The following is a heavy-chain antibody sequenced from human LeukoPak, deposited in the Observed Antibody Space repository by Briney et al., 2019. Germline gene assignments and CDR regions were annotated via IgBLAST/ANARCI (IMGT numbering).Heavy chain of an antibody. CDR1: GYSISSGYY. CDR3: ARERDSSSWYGETWFDP. J-gene: IGHJ5*02. Sequence: SETLSLTCTVSGYSISSGYYWGWIRRPPEKGLEWIGSIYHSGSTYYNPSLKSRVTISVDTSKNQFSLKLSSVTAADTAVYYCARERDSSSWYGETWFDPWGQGTLVTVSS. CDR2: IYHSGST. V-gene: IGHV4-38-2*02. D-gene: IGHD6-13*01.